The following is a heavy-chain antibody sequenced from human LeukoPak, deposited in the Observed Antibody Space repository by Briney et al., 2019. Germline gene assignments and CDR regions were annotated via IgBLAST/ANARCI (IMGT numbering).Heavy chain of an antibody. V-gene: IGHV3-23*01. CDR1: GFTFSTYA. J-gene: IGHJ2*01. Sequence: GGSLRLSCAASGFTFSTYAMSWVRQAPGKGLEGVSAISGSGGNTHYADSVKGRFTISRDNSKNTLYVQMNSLRVEDTAVYYCTQGARADTYWYFDLWGRGTLVTVAS. D-gene: IGHD3-16*01. CDR2: ISGSGGNT. CDR3: TQGARADTYWYFDL.